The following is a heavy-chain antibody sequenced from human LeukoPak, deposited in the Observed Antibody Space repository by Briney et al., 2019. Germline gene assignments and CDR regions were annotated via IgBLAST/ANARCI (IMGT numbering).Heavy chain of an antibody. D-gene: IGHD4-17*01. V-gene: IGHV1-18*01. CDR2: ISAYNGNT. CDR3: ARGRDYVPQDY. CDR1: GYTFTSYG. J-gene: IGHJ4*02. Sequence: ASVEVSCKASGYTFTSYGISWVRQAPGQGLEWMGWISAYNGNTNYAQKVQGRVTMTTDTSTSTAYMELSSLRSEDTAVYYCARGRDYVPQDYWGQGTLVTVSS.